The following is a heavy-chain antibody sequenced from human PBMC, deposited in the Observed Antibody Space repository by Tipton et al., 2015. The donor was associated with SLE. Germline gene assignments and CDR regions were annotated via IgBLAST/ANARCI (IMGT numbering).Heavy chain of an antibody. CDR2: IYPGDSDT. V-gene: IGHV5-51*03. CDR1: GYSFTSYW. J-gene: IGHJ2*01. Sequence: QSGAEVKKPGESLKISCKGSGYSFTSYWIGWVRQMPGKGLEWMGIIYPGDSDTRYSPSFQGQVTISADKSISTAYLQWSSLKASDTAMYYCARRVVRGVIDYWYFDLWGRGTLVTVSS. D-gene: IGHD3-10*01. CDR3: ARRVVRGVIDYWYFDL.